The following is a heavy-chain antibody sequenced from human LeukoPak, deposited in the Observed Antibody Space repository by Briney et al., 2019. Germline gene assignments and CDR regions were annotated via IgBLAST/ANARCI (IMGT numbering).Heavy chain of an antibody. Sequence: GGSLRLSCAASGFTFSSYAMSWVRQAPGKGLEWVSAISGSGGSTYYADSVKGRFTISRDNNKNTVYLKMNSLRAEDTAVYYCAKSIRFLEWLLNWGQGTLVTVSS. V-gene: IGHV3-23*01. D-gene: IGHD3-3*01. CDR2: ISGSGGST. CDR1: GFTFSSYA. CDR3: AKSIRFLEWLLN. J-gene: IGHJ4*02.